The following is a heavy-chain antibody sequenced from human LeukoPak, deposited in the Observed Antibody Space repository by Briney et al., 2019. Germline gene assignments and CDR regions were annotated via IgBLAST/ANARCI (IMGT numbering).Heavy chain of an antibody. V-gene: IGHV3-11*04. CDR3: ARGADIVVVPAAIMDV. D-gene: IGHD2-2*01. CDR2: ISSSGSTI. CDR1: GFTFGDYY. Sequence: GGSLRLSCAASGFTFGDYYMSWIRQAPGKGLEWVSYISSSGSTIYYADSVKGRFTISRDNAKNSLYLQMNSLRAEDTAVYYCARGADIVVVPAAIMDVWGKGTTVTVSS. J-gene: IGHJ6*04.